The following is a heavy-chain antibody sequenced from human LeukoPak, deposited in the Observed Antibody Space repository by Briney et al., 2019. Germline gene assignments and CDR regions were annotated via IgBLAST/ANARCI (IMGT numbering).Heavy chain of an antibody. V-gene: IGHV4-39*01. CDR2: VYYSGST. CDR3: ARLAFYSDPFDY. Sequence: PSETLSLTCTVSGDSISSGGYYWGWIRQPPGKGLEWIGSVYYSGSTYCNPSLKSRVTISVDTSKNQFSLKLSSVTAADTAVYYCARLAFYSDPFDYWGQGTLVTVSS. J-gene: IGHJ4*02. CDR1: GDSISSGGYY. D-gene: IGHD4-11*01.